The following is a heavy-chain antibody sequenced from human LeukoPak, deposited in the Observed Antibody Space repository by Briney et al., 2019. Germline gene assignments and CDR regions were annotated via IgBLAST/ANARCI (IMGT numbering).Heavy chain of an antibody. CDR2: ISGSGGST. CDR1: GFTFSSYA. J-gene: IGHJ4*02. V-gene: IGHV3-23*01. CDR3: AKGDSSGWYEAFLVY. Sequence: GGSLRLSCAASGFTFSSYAMSWVRQAPGKGLEWVSAISGSGGSTYYADSVKGRFTVSRDNSKNTLYLQMNSLRAEDTAVYYCAKGDSSGWYEAFLVYWGQGTLVTVSS. D-gene: IGHD6-19*01.